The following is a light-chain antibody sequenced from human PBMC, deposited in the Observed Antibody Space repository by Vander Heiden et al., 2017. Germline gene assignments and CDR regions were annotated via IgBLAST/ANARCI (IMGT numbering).Light chain of an antibody. J-gene: IGKJ4*01. Sequence: DIQMTQSPSSLSASVGDRVTITCRASQSISSYLNWYQQKQEKAPKLLIYAASSLQSGVPSRFSGSGSGTDFTLTISRRQPEDFATYYCQQRDSTPFPFGCGTKVEIK. V-gene: IGKV1-39*01. CDR3: QQRDSTPFP. CDR2: AAS. CDR1: QSISSY.